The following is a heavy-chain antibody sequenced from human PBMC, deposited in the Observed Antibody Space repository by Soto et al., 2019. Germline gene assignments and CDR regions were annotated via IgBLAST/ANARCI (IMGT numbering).Heavy chain of an antibody. Sequence: SCPTLVNPTETLTLTCTFSGFSLTSPGMCVSWIRQSPGKALEWLALIERDDDDKYYSTSLKTGLTISKDTRKNQVVLTMANMEPVDTATYYCARSIRGPRRFNGMDVWGQGTTVTVYS. V-gene: IGHV2-70*13. CDR1: GFSLTSPGMC. CDR3: ARSIRGPRRFNGMDV. J-gene: IGHJ6*02. D-gene: IGHD1-20*01. CDR2: IERDDDDK.